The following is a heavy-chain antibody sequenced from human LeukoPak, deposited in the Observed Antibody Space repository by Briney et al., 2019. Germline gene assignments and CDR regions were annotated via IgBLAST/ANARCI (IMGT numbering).Heavy chain of an antibody. D-gene: IGHD3-10*01. CDR2: GYYSGST. CDR3: VRAADRVIRGAPPHYYYYMDV. Sequence: SETLSLTCTVSGGSISTYYWSWVRQPPGKGLEWVGYGYYSGSTDYIPSPKSRATISVETSKNQISLKLTAMTAADTAVYYCVRAADRVIRGAPPHYYYYMDVWGKGTTVTVSS. V-gene: IGHV4-59*01. J-gene: IGHJ6*03. CDR1: GGSISTYY.